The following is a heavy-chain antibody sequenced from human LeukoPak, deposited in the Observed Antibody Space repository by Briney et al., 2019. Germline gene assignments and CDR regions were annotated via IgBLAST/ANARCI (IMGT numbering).Heavy chain of an antibody. CDR2: INHSGST. D-gene: IGHD5-12*01. CDR1: GGSFSGHY. V-gene: IGHV4-34*01. CDR3: ARAGYSGYDRPRFDY. Sequence: SETLSLTCAVYGGSFSGHYWSWIRQPPGKGLEWIGEINHSGSTNYNPSLKSRVTISVDTSKNQFSLKLSSVTAADTAVYYCARAGYSGYDRPRFDYWGQGTLVTVSS. J-gene: IGHJ4*02.